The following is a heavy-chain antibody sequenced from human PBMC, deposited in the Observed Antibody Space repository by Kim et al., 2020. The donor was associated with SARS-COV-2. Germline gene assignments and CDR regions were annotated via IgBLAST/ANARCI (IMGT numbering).Heavy chain of an antibody. V-gene: IGHV1-69*13. J-gene: IGHJ6*02. D-gene: IGHD3-10*01. CDR3: ARGLFGSGANYYYYGMDV. CDR1: GGTFSSYA. Sequence: SVKVSCKASGGTFSSYAISWVRQAPGQGLEWMGGIIPIFGTANYAQKFQGRVTITADESTSTAYMELSSLRSEDTAVYYCARGLFGSGANYYYYGMDVWGQGTTVTVSS. CDR2: IIPIFGTA.